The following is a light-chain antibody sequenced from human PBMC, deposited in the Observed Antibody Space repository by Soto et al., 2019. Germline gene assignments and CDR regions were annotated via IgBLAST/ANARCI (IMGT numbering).Light chain of an antibody. CDR3: SSYTSISTLGV. V-gene: IGLV2-14*01. CDR2: EVS. Sequence: QSALTQPASVSGSPGQSITISCTGTSSDVGGYNFVSWYQQHPGKAPKLMIHEVSNRPSGVSNRFSGSKSGNTASLTISGLQAEDEADYYCSSYTSISTLGVFGTGTKVAV. J-gene: IGLJ1*01. CDR1: SSDVGGYNF.